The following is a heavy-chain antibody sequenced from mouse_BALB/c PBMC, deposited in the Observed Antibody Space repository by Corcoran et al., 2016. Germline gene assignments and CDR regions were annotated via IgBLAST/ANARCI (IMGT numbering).Heavy chain of an antibody. CDR3: AREGRRGYFDV. CDR1: GYTFTSYV. Sequence: EVHLQQSGPELVKPGASVKMSCKASGYTFTSYVMHWVKQKPGQGLEWIGYINPYNDGTKYNEKFKGKATLTSDKSASTAYMELSSLTSEDSAVDYCAREGRRGYFDVWGAGTTVTVSS. V-gene: IGHV1S136*01. CDR2: INPYNDGT. J-gene: IGHJ1*01.